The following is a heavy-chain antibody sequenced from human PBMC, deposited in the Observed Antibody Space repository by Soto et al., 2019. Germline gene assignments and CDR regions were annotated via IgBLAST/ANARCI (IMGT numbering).Heavy chain of an antibody. D-gene: IGHD3-3*01. V-gene: IGHV1-46*01. CDR2: INPHGRST. CDR1: RDTFTSYY. J-gene: IGHJ5*02. Sequence: GASVKVSCKAPRDTFTSYYINWVRTAPVQGLEWMVVINPHGRSTLYAQHFRGRVTMTRDSSTSTVYMELRSLTSEDTAFYYCARSSGGNFGIIIEGTNWFAPSGQGALVTVSS. CDR3: ARSSGGNFGIIIEGTNWFAP.